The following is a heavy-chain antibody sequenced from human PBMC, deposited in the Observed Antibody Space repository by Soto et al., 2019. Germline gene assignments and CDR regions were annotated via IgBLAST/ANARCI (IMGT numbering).Heavy chain of an antibody. J-gene: IGHJ5*02. CDR1: VGSISSYY. Sequence: AETLSLTCTFSVGSISSYYWSWIRQPPGKGLEWIGYIYYSGSTNYNPSLKSRVTISVDTSKNQFSLKLSSVTAADTAVYYCARDGMVRGVIPPGWFDPWGQGTLVTVSS. CDR2: IYYSGST. V-gene: IGHV4-59*01. D-gene: IGHD3-10*01. CDR3: ARDGMVRGVIPPGWFDP.